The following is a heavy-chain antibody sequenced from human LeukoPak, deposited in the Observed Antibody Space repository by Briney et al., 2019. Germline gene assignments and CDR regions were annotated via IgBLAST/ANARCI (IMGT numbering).Heavy chain of an antibody. V-gene: IGHV3-33*01. D-gene: IGHD4/OR15-4a*01. Sequence: GGSLRLSCAASGFTFRSYGMHWVRQAPGKGLEWVAVIWNDGSKKNYADSVKGRFTISRDNSKNTLHLQMNSLRVEDTAIYYCARDLQGCDYWGQGTQVTVSS. CDR2: IWNDGSKK. CDR1: GFTFRSYG. J-gene: IGHJ4*02. CDR3: ARDLQGCDY.